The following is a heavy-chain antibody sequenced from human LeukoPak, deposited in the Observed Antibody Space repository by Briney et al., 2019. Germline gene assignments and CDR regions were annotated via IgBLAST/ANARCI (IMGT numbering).Heavy chain of an antibody. CDR3: ARDGITMVRGAYVDYFDY. CDR2: INSDGTIA. Sequence: GGSLRLSCVSSGFTFSAYWMHWVRQTPEKGLVWVSRINSDGTIAYYADSVKGRFTISRDNAKNSLYLQMNSLRAEDTAVYYCARDGITMVRGAYVDYFDYWGQGTLVTVSS. J-gene: IGHJ4*02. CDR1: GFTFSAYW. V-gene: IGHV3-74*01. D-gene: IGHD3-10*01.